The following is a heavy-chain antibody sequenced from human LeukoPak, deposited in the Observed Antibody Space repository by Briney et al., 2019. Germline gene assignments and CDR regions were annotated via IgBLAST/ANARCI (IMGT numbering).Heavy chain of an antibody. J-gene: IGHJ6*03. V-gene: IGHV4-38-2*02. CDR2: IYHSGTT. CDR3: ARDQPYIDV. CDR1: GHSISSGYY. Sequence: PSETLSLTCTVSGHSISSGYYWGWIRQPPGKGLEWIGGIYHSGTTYYNPTLKSRVTISVDTSKNQFSLKLSSVTAADTAVYYCARDQPYIDVWGKGTTVTVSS.